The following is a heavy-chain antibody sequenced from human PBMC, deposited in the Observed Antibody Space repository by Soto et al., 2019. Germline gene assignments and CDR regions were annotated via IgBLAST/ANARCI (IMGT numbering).Heavy chain of an antibody. J-gene: IGHJ5*02. V-gene: IGHV3-7*01. CDR3: ARDSTIFGVVTHIPGYNWFAP. CDR1: GFTFSIYW. Sequence: PRGSLRLSCAASGFTFSIYWMSWFRQAPGKVLELVANIKQDGSEEYYVDSVKGRFTISRDNAKNSLYLQMNSLRAEDTAVYYCARDSTIFGVVTHIPGYNWFAPWGQGTLVTVSS. D-gene: IGHD3-3*01. CDR2: IKQDGSEE.